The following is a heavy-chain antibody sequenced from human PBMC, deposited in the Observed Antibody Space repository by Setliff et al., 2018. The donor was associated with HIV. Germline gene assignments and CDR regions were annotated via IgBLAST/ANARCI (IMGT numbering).Heavy chain of an antibody. CDR1: GGSISHYY. Sequence: SETLSLTCTVSGGSISHYYWNWIRQSPGKGLEWIGFISYSGTTNHNPFLKSRVTISVDTSKKQFSLKLNSVTAADSAIYYCAATYCRGGGRDCPQMYDYWGQGSLVTVSS. CDR2: ISYSGTT. V-gene: IGHV4-59*12. J-gene: IGHJ4*02. CDR3: AATYCRGGGRDCPQMYDY. D-gene: IGHD2-15*01.